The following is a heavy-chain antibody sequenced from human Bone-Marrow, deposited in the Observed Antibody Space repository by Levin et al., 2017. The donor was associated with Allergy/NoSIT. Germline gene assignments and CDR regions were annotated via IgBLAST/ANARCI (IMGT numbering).Heavy chain of an antibody. J-gene: IGHJ6*02. CDR1: GFTFSSYS. CDR3: ARDGAVAAPTLYYYGMDV. CDR2: ISSSSSYI. Sequence: PGGSLRLSCAASGFTFSSYSMNWVRQAPGKGLEWVSSISSSSSYIYYADSVKGRFTISRDNAKNSLYLQMNSLRAEDTAVYYCARDGAVAAPTLYYYGMDVWGQGTTVTVSS. D-gene: IGHD6-19*01. V-gene: IGHV3-21*01.